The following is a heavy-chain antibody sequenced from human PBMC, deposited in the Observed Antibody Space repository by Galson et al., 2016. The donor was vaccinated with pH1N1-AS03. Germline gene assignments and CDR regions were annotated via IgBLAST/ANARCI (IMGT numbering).Heavy chain of an antibody. J-gene: IGHJ2*01. V-gene: IGHV1-2*06. D-gene: IGHD1-26*01. CDR2: INSKNGDT. Sequence: SVKVSCKASGYTFSAYYMHWVRQAPGQGLEWLGRINSKNGDTDYAPKFRDRLTMTRDTSITTAYLELRSLTSGDTALYSCATPQSLKVGATSAFDLWGRGTLVTVTS. CDR3: ATPQSLKVGATSAFDL. CDR1: GYTFSAYY.